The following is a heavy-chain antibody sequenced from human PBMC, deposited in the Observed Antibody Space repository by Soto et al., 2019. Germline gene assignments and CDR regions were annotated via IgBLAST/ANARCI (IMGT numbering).Heavy chain of an antibody. Sequence: PGGSLRLSCSASGFTLSEYSMHWVRQAPGKGLQYVSTISSDGDITYYADSVKGRFTISRDNSKNTLYLQMNSLRPEDTAVYYCVKVSTFYGISTGYYSTNFFDPWGQGTLVTVSS. CDR3: VKVSTFYGISTGYYSTNFFDP. CDR2: ISSDGDIT. CDR1: GFTLSEYS. J-gene: IGHJ5*02. D-gene: IGHD3-9*01. V-gene: IGHV3-64D*06.